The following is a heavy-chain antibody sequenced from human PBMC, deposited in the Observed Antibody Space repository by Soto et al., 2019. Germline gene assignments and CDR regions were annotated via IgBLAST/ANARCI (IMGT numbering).Heavy chain of an antibody. Sequence: ASVKVSCKASGYTFTSYYMHWVRQAPGQGLEWMGIIIPSSGNTSYAQKFQERVTITRDMSTSTAYMELSSLSSEDTAVYYCAAGPDCSGGSCYLLKGMDVWGQGTTVTVSS. J-gene: IGHJ6*02. V-gene: IGHV1-46*01. D-gene: IGHD2-15*01. CDR1: GYTFTSYY. CDR2: IIPSSGNT. CDR3: AAGPDCSGGSCYLLKGMDV.